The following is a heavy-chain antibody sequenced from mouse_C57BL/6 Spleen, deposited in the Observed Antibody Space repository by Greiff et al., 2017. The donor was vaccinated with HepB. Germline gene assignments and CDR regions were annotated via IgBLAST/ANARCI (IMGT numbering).Heavy chain of an antibody. D-gene: IGHD4-1*01. CDR2: IRNKANGYTT. CDR3: ATWDEGVGYFDY. V-gene: IGHV7-3*01. Sequence: EVQLVESGRGLVQPGGSLSLSCAASGFTFTDYYMSWVRQPPGKALEWLGFIRNKANGYTTEYSASVKGRFTISRDNSQSILYLQMNALRAEDSATYYCATWDEGVGYFDYWGQGTTLTVSS. CDR1: GFTFTDYY. J-gene: IGHJ2*01.